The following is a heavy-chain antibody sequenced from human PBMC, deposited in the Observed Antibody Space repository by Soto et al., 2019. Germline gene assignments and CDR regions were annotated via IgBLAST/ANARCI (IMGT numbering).Heavy chain of an antibody. CDR2: IRSKAYGGTT. V-gene: IGHV3-49*03. J-gene: IGHJ6*03. CDR3: TRDPTYWYSSSWSYYYYYMDV. Sequence: GGSLRLSCTASGFTFGDYAMSWFRQAPGKGLEWVGFIRSKAYGGTTEYAASVKGRFTISRDDSKSIAYLQMNSLKTEDTAVYYCTRDPTYWYSSSWSYYYYYMDVWGKGTTVTVSS. CDR1: GFTFGDYA. D-gene: IGHD6-13*01.